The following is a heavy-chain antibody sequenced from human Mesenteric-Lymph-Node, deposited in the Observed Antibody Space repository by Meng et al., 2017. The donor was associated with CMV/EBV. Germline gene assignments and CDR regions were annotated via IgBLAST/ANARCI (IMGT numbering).Heavy chain of an antibody. CDR2: IKQDGSEQ. V-gene: IGHV3-7*01. CDR3: ARVGGSGYYYYYYGMDV. J-gene: IGHJ6*02. Sequence: GESLKISCAASGFSFRSHWMTWVRQAPGKGLEWVANIKQDGSEQYYVDSVKGRFTISRDNAKNSLYLQMNSLRAEDTAVYYCARVGGSGYYYYYYGMDVWGQGTTVTVSS. CDR1: GFSFRSHW. D-gene: IGHD3-3*01.